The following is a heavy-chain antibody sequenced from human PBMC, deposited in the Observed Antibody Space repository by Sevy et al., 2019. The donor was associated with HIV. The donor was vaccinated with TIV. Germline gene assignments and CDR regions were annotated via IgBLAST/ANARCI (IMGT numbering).Heavy chain of an antibody. CDR1: GFRFNNFG. Sequence: GGSLRLACAASGFRFNNFGMYWVRRAPGKGLEGVAFLRYDGINKYYVDSVKGRSTISKDNSKDTLYLEMKSLRLEDTAIYYCAKGGSGGIDHYGMDVWGQGTTVTVSS. V-gene: IGHV3-30*02. J-gene: IGHJ6*02. CDR3: AKGGSGGIDHYGMDV. CDR2: LRYDGINK. D-gene: IGHD6-25*01.